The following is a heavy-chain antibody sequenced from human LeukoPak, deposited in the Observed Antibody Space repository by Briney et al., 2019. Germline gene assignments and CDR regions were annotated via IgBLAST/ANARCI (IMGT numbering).Heavy chain of an antibody. J-gene: IGHJ4*02. D-gene: IGHD3-3*01. CDR1: GGSFSGYY. Sequence: SETLSLTCAVYGGSFSGYYWSWIRQPPGEGLEWIGEINHSGSTNYNPSLKSRVTISVDTSKNQFSLKLSSVTAADTAVYYCARDNYDFWSGYTYFDYWGQGTLVTVSS. V-gene: IGHV4-34*01. CDR3: ARDNYDFWSGYTYFDY. CDR2: INHSGST.